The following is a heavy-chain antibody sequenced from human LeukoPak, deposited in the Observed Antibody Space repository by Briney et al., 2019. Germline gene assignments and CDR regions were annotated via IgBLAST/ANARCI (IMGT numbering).Heavy chain of an antibody. CDR1: GGSFSGYY. V-gene: IGHV4-34*01. CDR3: ARRRPGVDFDI. J-gene: IGHJ3*02. D-gene: IGHD2-8*01. Sequence: SETLSLTCAVYGGSFSGYYWTWLRQPPGKGLEWIGEINHSGGTNYNPSLKSRVTISVDTSKNQFSLKLTSVTAADTAVFYCARRRPGVDFDIWGQGTMVTVSS. CDR2: INHSGGT.